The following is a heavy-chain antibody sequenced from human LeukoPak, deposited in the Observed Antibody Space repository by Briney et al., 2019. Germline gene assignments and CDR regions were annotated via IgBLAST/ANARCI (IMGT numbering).Heavy chain of an antibody. D-gene: IGHD1-26*01. V-gene: IGHV3-48*03. CDR2: ISSSGDTI. J-gene: IGHJ4*02. Sequence: GGSLRLSCEASGFTFSSYEMNWVRQAPGKGLEWIADISSSGDTIYYADSVKGRFTISRDNAKKSLYLQMNSLRAEDTAIYYCARDLYSGSDYWGQGTLVTVSS. CDR1: GFTFSSYE. CDR3: ARDLYSGSDY.